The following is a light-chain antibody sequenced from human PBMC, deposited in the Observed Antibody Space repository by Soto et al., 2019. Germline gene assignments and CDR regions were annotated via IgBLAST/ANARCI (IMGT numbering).Light chain of an antibody. J-gene: IGKJ5*01. V-gene: IGKV3-11*01. Sequence: EIVLTQSPATLSLSPGERATLSCRASQSISSYLAWYQQKVGQAPRLLIHAASNRATGIPARFSGTGSGTDFTLTISSLEPEDFAVYYCQQRRIWPPTFGQGTRLEIK. CDR1: QSISSY. CDR2: AAS. CDR3: QQRRIWPPT.